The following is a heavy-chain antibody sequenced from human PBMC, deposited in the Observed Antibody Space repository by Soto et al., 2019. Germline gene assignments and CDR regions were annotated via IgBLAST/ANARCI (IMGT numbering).Heavy chain of an antibody. CDR2: ISDSGRST. D-gene: IGHD4-17*01. V-gene: IGHV3-23*01. CDR1: GFTFSSYA. Sequence: EVQLLESGGGLVQPGGSLRLSCAASGFTFSSYAMSWVRQAPGKGLEWVSGISDSGRSTYYADSAKGRFTISRDNSKNTLYLQMNSRRAEDTAVYYCSKGTTGSAYWGQGTLVTVSS. J-gene: IGHJ4*02. CDR3: SKGTTGSAY.